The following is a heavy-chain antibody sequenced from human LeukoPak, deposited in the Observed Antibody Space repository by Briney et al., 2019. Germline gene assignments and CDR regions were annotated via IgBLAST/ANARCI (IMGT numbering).Heavy chain of an antibody. Sequence: PGGSLRLSWAASGFTFSSYWMSWVRQAPGKGLEWGSGISWNSGSIGYADSVKGRFTISRDNAKNSLYLQMNSLRAEDTALYYCAKGMRIAVAAAFQHWGQGTLVTVSS. CDR3: AKGMRIAVAAAFQH. CDR1: GFTFSSYW. CDR2: ISWNSGSI. V-gene: IGHV3-9*01. J-gene: IGHJ1*01. D-gene: IGHD6-19*01.